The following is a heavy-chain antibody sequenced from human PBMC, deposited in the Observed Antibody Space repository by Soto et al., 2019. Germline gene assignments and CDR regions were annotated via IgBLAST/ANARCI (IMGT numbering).Heavy chain of an antibody. J-gene: IGHJ4*02. CDR1: GGSFSGYY. CDR3: AGGRAWDIAAAGSPFDY. CDR2: INHSGGT. V-gene: IGHV4-34*01. D-gene: IGHD6-13*01. Sequence: PSETLSLTCAVYGGSFSGYYWSWIRQPPGKGLEWIGEINHSGGTNYNPSLKSRVTISVDTSKNQFSLKLSSVTAADTAVYYCAGGRAWDIAAAGSPFDYWGQGTLVTVSS.